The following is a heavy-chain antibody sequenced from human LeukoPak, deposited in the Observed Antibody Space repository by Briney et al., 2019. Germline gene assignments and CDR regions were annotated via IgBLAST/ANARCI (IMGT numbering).Heavy chain of an antibody. CDR3: ARAHASTWG. V-gene: IGHV3-30-3*01. CDR1: GLTFSSYA. J-gene: IGHJ4*02. Sequence: GRSLRLSCAASGLTFSSYAMHWVRQAPGKGLEWVAVISYDGSNKYYADSVKGRFTISRDNAKNSLYLQMSSLRAEDTAVYYCARAHASTWGWGQGTLVTVSS. D-gene: IGHD3-16*01. CDR2: ISYDGSNK.